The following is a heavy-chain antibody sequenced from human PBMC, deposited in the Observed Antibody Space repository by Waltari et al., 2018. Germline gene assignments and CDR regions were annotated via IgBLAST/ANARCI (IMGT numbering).Heavy chain of an antibody. Sequence: EVQLVQSGAEVKKPGSTVKLSCKASGSTFTDYYMHWVQQAPGQGLEWMGRVDPEDGETIYAEKFQGRVTITADTSTDTAYMELSSLRSEDTAVYYCAIPYGSGSETRYYYYMDVWGKGTTVTVSS. CDR1: GSTFTDYY. J-gene: IGHJ6*03. V-gene: IGHV1-69-2*01. D-gene: IGHD3-10*01. CDR3: AIPYGSGSETRYYYYMDV. CDR2: VDPEDGET.